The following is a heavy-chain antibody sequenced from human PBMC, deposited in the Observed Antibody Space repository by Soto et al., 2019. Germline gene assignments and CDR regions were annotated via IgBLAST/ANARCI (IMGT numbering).Heavy chain of an antibody. CDR3: ARELSVTIFGVVNDY. V-gene: IGHV1-2*02. Sequence: ASVKVSCKASGYTFTCYYMHWVRQAPGQGLEWMGWINPNSGGTNYAQKFQGRVTMTRDTSISIAYMELSRLRSDDTAVYYCARELSVTIFGVVNDYWGQGTLVTVSS. CDR1: GYTFTCYY. CDR2: INPNSGGT. J-gene: IGHJ4*02. D-gene: IGHD3-3*01.